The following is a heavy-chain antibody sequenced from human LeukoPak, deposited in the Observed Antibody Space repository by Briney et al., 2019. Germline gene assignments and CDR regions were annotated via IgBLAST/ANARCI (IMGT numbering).Heavy chain of an antibody. Sequence: GGSLRLSSAASGFTFSSYAMHWVRQAPGKGLEWVAVISYDGSNKYYADSVKGRFTISRDNSKNTLHLQMNSLRAEDTAVYYCARDPIMGYYDSSGYYPLSYYYYGMDVWGQGTTVTVSS. V-gene: IGHV3-30-3*01. D-gene: IGHD3-22*01. CDR2: ISYDGSNK. J-gene: IGHJ6*02. CDR1: GFTFSSYA. CDR3: ARDPIMGYYDSSGYYPLSYYYYGMDV.